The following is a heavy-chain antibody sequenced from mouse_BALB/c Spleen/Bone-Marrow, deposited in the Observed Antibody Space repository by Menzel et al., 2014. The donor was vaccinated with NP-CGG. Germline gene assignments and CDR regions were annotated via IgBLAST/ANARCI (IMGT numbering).Heavy chain of an antibody. Sequence: EVQLQQSGTVLARPGAAVKMSCKASGYTFSNYWMHWVKQRPGQGLEWIGTIYPGNSDTTYNQKFKGKATLTAVTSTSTAYMELSSLTNEDSAVYYCTTLARNKFDYWSQGTTLTVSS. CDR3: TTLARNKFDY. V-gene: IGHV1-5*01. CDR1: GYTFSNYW. J-gene: IGHJ2*01. CDR2: IYPGNSDT. D-gene: IGHD3-1*01.